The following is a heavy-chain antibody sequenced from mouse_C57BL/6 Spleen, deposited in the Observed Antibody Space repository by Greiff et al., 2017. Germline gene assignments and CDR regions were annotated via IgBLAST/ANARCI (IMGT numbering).Heavy chain of an antibody. Sequence: QVQLQQPGAELVKPGASVKLSCKASGYTFTSYWMHWVKQRPGQGLEWIGMIHPNSGSTNYNEKFKSKATLTVDKSSSTAYMQLSSLTSEDSAVYYCARGVITTVKYFDVWGTGTTVTVSS. CDR3: ARGVITTVKYFDV. J-gene: IGHJ1*03. V-gene: IGHV1-64*01. CDR1: GYTFTSYW. D-gene: IGHD1-1*01. CDR2: IHPNSGST.